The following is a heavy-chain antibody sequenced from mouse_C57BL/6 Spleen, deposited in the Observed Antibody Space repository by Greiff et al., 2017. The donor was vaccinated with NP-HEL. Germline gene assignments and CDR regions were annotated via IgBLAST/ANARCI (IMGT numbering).Heavy chain of an antibody. CDR1: GYAFSSSW. CDR3: ARELRNYVDY. D-gene: IGHD3-2*02. J-gene: IGHJ2*01. CDR2: IYPGDGDT. Sequence: QVQLKESGPELVKPGASVKISCKASGYAFSSSWMNWVKQRPGKGLEWIGRIYPGDGDTNYNGKFKGKATLTADKSSSTAYMQLSSLTSEDSAVYFCARELRNYVDYWAKAPLSQSPQ. V-gene: IGHV1-82*01.